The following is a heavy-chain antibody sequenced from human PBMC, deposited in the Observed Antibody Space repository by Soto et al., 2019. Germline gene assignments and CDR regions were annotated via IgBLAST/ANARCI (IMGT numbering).Heavy chain of an antibody. Sequence: GGSLRLSCAASGFTFSGSAMHWVRQASGKGLEWVGRIRSKANSYATAYAASVKGRFTISRDDSKNTAYLQMNSLKTEDTAVYYCTRHSGDDFWSGYYAHNGMDVWGQGTTVTVSS. CDR3: TRHSGDDFWSGYYAHNGMDV. J-gene: IGHJ6*02. V-gene: IGHV3-73*01. CDR2: IRSKANSYAT. CDR1: GFTFSGSA. D-gene: IGHD3-3*01.